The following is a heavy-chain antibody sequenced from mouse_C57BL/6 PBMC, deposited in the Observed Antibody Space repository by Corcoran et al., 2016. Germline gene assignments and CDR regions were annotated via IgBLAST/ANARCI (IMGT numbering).Heavy chain of an antibody. Sequence: EVQLQQSGPELVKPGASVKISCKASGYTFTDYYMNWVQQSHGKSLEWIGDINPNNGGTSYNQKFKGKATLTVDKSSSTAYMELRSLTSEDSAVYYCARGAITTVGGYFDVWGTGTTVTVSS. CDR2: INPNNGGT. D-gene: IGHD1-1*01. J-gene: IGHJ1*03. V-gene: IGHV1-26*01. CDR3: ARGAITTVGGYFDV. CDR1: GYTFTDYY.